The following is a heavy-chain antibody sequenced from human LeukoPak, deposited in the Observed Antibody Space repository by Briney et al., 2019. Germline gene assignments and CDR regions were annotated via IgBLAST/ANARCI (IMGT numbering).Heavy chain of an antibody. D-gene: IGHD3-16*01. CDR2: MNPNSGNR. J-gene: IGHJ4*02. V-gene: IGHV1-8*01. CDR1: GYTFTNYD. CDR3: ARVPTYFDRVWGISETQEFDY. Sequence: GASVKVSCKASGYTFTNYDINWVRQATGQALEWVGWMNPNSGNRGYAESFQGRVTMTMNTSVNTAYMELITLTSGDTAVYYCARVPTYFDRVWGISETQEFDYWGQGTLVTVSS.